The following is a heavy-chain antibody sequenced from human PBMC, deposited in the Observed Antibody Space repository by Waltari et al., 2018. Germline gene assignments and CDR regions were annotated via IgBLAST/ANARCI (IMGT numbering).Heavy chain of an antibody. CDR2: ISYNGAT. V-gene: IGHV4-39*01. J-gene: IGHJ3*01. CDR3: ATYIGASIGTAAFDV. Sequence: QLHLQESGPGLVKPSETLSLTCSVSGGSITNNRHYWGWIRQTPGKGLEWIATISYNGATYNNPSLKSRVTISGDTSKNQFSLKLTSVTAADTAVYYCATYIGASIGTAAFDVWGRGALVTVSS. D-gene: IGHD3-16*01. CDR1: GGSITNNRHY.